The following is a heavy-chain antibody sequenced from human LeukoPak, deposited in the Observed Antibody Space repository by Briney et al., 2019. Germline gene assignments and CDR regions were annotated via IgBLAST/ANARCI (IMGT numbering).Heavy chain of an antibody. CDR3: AALTRQQYYFDY. V-gene: IGHV4-59*08. CDR1: GGSISSFY. Sequence: SETLSLTCTVSGGSISSFYWSWIRQPPGKGLEWIGYIYYSGSTNYNPSLKSRVTISVDTSKNQFCLRLNSVTAADTAVYYCAALTRQQYYFDYWGQGTLVTVSS. J-gene: IGHJ4*02. D-gene: IGHD4-11*01. CDR2: IYYSGST.